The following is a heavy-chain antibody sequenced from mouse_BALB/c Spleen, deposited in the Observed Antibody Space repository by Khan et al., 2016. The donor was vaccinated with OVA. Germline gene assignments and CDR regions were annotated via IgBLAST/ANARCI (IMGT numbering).Heavy chain of an antibody. D-gene: IGHD3-1*01. CDR1: GYSFTSYL. J-gene: IGHJ3*01. CDR3: ARAGYSSFAY. V-gene: IGHV1-5*01. CDR2: IYPGNSDT. Sequence: VQLKESGTVLARPGASVKMSCKASGYSFTSYLIHWVKQRPGQGLEWIGDIYPGNSDTTYNQKFKNKAKLTAGTSANTSYMELSSLTNEDSAVYYCARAGYSSFAYWGQGTMVTVSA.